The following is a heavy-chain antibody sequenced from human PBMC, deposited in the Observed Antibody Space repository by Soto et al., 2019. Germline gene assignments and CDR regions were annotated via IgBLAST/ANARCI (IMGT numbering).Heavy chain of an antibody. CDR3: ARQLRTSAGPGWFDP. D-gene: IGHD1-1*01. CDR1: GGSVSSDTHY. J-gene: IGHJ5*02. V-gene: IGHV4-61*01. CDR2: IYSSGST. Sequence: SETLSLTCTVSGGSVSSDTHYWSWIRQPPGKRLEWIGFIYSSGSTNYNPSLKSRVTMSVDTSKNQFSLKLSSVTAADTAVYYCARQLRTSAGPGWFDPWGQGTLVTVSS.